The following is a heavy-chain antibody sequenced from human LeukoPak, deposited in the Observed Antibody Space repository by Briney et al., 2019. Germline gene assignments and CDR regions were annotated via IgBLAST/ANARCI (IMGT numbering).Heavy chain of an antibody. CDR1: GFTFSTYD. D-gene: IGHD1-26*01. CDR3: SWELLR. CDR2: IHYDGSNK. V-gene: IGHV3-30*02. Sequence: GGSLRLSRAASGFTFSTYDMHWVRQAPGKGLEWVAVIHYDGSNKYYADSVKGRFTISRDTSKNTLYLQVSSLRAEDTAVYYCSWELLRWGQGTLVTVSS. J-gene: IGHJ4*02.